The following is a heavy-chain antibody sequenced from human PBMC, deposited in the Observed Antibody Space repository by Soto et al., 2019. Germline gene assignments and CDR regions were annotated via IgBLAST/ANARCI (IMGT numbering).Heavy chain of an antibody. D-gene: IGHD5-12*01. CDR2: IIPIFGTA. V-gene: IGHV1-69*01. Sequence: QVQLVQSGAEVKKPGSSVKVSCKASGGTFSSYAISWVRQAPGQGLEWMGGIIPIFGTANYAQKFQGRVTITADESTSTAYMELSSLRSEDTAVYYCARAHGEGGYNSVWYFDLWGRGTLVTVSS. CDR3: ARAHGEGGYNSVWYFDL. J-gene: IGHJ2*01. CDR1: GGTFSSYA.